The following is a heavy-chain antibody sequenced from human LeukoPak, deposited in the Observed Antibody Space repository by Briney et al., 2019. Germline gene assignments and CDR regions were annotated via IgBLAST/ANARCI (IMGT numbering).Heavy chain of an antibody. D-gene: IGHD3-3*01. J-gene: IGHJ3*01. CDR1: GFSFITWL. CDR3: ASLVGGYYPPVEAFDV. V-gene: IGHV3-74*01. Sequence: GGALRLSCAASGFSFITWLRHCVRPTPGKELVWVSRINGEGSTTNYADYVRGRFIISRDNAKNTMYLQMTRMNADDSAVYFCASLVGGYYPPVEAFDVWGQGTMVTVSS. CDR2: INGEGSTT.